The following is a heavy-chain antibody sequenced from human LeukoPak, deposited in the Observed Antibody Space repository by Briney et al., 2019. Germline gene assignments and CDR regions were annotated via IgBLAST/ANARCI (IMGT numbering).Heavy chain of an antibody. CDR1: GGTFSSYA. CDR2: IIPIFGTA. V-gene: IGHV1-69*13. Sequence: VASVKVSCKASGGTFSSYAISWVRPAPGQGLEWMGGIIPIFGTANYAQKFQGRVTITADESTSTAYMELSSLRSEDTAVYYCARGGRQYDSSGYYLDYWGQGTLVTVSS. D-gene: IGHD3-22*01. CDR3: ARGGRQYDSSGYYLDY. J-gene: IGHJ4*02.